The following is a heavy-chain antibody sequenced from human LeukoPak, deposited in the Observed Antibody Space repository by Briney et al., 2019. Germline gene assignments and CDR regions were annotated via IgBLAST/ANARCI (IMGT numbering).Heavy chain of an antibody. CDR2: ISWNSGSI. CDR3: AKVRSGWYAFDY. Sequence: GTSLRNSCEAGGVSFDDYAKLSVRPAPGKSMEWVSGISWNSGSIGYADSVKGRFTISRDNAKNSLYLQMNSLRAVDMALYYCAKVRSGWYAFDYWGQGTLVSVSS. CDR1: GVSFDDYA. D-gene: IGHD6-19*01. V-gene: IGHV3-9*03. J-gene: IGHJ4*02.